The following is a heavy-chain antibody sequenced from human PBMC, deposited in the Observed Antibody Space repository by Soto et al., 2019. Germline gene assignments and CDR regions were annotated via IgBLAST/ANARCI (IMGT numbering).Heavy chain of an antibody. CDR1: GGSFSGYY. CDR2: INHSGST. CDR3: ARGLRTNGSFFRV. V-gene: IGHV4-34*01. D-gene: IGHD2-8*01. J-gene: IGHJ4*02. Sequence: SETLSLTCAVYGGSFSGYYWNWIRQPPGKGLEWIGEINHSGSTNYNPSLKSRVTLSVDTSKNQFSLKLSSVTAADTAVYYCARGLRTNGSFFRVWGQGTLVTVSS.